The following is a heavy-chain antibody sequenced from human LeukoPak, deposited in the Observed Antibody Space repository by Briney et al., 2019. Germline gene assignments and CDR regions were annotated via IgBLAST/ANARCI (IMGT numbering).Heavy chain of an antibody. D-gene: IGHD6-6*01. Sequence: GASVKVSCKASGYTFTSYGISWVRQAPGQGLEWMGWISAYNGNTNYAQKLQGRVTMTTDTSTSTAYMELRSLRSDDTAVYYCARLGYSSSSHYYYYYMDVWGKGTTVTVSS. CDR3: ARLGYSSSSHYYYYYMDV. CDR2: ISAYNGNT. CDR1: GYTFTSYG. V-gene: IGHV1-18*01. J-gene: IGHJ6*03.